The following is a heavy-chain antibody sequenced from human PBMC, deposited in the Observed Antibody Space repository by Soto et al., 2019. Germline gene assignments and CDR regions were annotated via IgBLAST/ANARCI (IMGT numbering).Heavy chain of an antibody. CDR3: ARVRSSGDSLGY. Sequence: QVQPQESGPGLVKPSETLSLTCTVSGGSVSSGSYYWSWIRQPPGKGLEWIGYIYYSGSTRYNPSLKSRVTISVDTSKNQFSLKLISVTAADTAVYYCARVRSSGDSLGYWGQGTLVTVSS. J-gene: IGHJ4*02. CDR1: GGSVSSGSYY. CDR2: IYYSGST. D-gene: IGHD3-22*01. V-gene: IGHV4-61*01.